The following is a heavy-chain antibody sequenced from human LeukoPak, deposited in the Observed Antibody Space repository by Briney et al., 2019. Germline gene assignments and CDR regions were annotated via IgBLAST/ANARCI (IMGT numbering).Heavy chain of an antibody. CDR1: GASISGGTYY. Sequence: PSETLSLTCSVSGASISGGTYYWGWIRQPPGKGLEWIGSIYYTGSTYDNPSLKSRVTISVDTSKNQFSLKLSSVTAADTAVYCCARRGGSGRAFDYWGQGTLVTVSS. CDR3: ARRGGSGRAFDY. CDR2: IYYTGST. D-gene: IGHD1-26*01. J-gene: IGHJ4*02. V-gene: IGHV4-39*01.